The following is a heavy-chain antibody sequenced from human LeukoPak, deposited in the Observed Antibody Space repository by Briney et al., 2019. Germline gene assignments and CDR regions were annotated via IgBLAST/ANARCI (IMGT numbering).Heavy chain of an antibody. J-gene: IGHJ4*02. Sequence: GGSLRLPCAASVFTFSSYAMSWVRQAPGKGLEWVSAISDSGGSTYDADSVKGRFTISRDNSKNTLYLQMNSLRAEDTAVYYCAKDTSIGRYCTNGVCSPFDYWGQGTLVTVSS. CDR2: ISDSGGST. D-gene: IGHD2-8*01. V-gene: IGHV3-23*01. CDR3: AKDTSIGRYCTNGVCSPFDY. CDR1: VFTFSSYA.